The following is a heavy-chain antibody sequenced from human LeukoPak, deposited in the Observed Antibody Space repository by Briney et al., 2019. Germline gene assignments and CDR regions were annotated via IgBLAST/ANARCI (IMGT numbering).Heavy chain of an antibody. J-gene: IGHJ4*02. CDR1: GFTFNSYW. CDR2: IDEDGKTI. V-gene: IGHV3-74*01. Sequence: PGGSLRLSCAASGFTFNSYWMHWVRHAPGKGLVWVSRIDEDGKTIDYADSVKGRFTISRDNAKDILYLQMSSLRAEDTAVYYCARVRQWLAPYFDYWGQGTLVTVSS. D-gene: IGHD6-19*01. CDR3: ARVRQWLAPYFDY.